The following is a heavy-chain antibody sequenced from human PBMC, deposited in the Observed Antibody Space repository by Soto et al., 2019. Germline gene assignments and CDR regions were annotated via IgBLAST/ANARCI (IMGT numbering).Heavy chain of an antibody. CDR3: ARPKMKYSSTKGEFYYYGMDV. D-gene: IGHD6-13*01. Sequence: GEPLKISCKGSGYSFTRYWISWVRQMPGKGLEGMGRIDPSDSYTNYSPSFQGHVTISADKSISTAYLQWSSLKASDTAMSYCARPKMKYSSTKGEFYYYGMDVWGQGTKVTVYS. CDR1: GYSFTRYW. CDR2: IDPSDSYT. J-gene: IGHJ6*02. V-gene: IGHV5-10-1*01.